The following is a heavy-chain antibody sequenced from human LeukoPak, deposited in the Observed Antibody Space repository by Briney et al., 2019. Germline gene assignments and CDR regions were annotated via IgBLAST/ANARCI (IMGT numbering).Heavy chain of an antibody. D-gene: IGHD2-2*03. CDR1: GFTFSSYA. V-gene: IGHV3-30*04. CDR3: GRGMDR. Sequence: PGGSLRLSCAASGFTFSSYAMHWVRQAPGKGLEWVAVISYDGSNKYYADSVKGRFTISRDNSKNTLYLQMNSLRAEDTAVYYCGRGMDRWGQGTLVTVSS. CDR2: ISYDGSNK. J-gene: IGHJ4*02.